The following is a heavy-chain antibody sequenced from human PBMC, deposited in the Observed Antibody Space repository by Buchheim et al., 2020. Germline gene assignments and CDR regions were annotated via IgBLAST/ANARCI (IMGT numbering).Heavy chain of an antibody. D-gene: IGHD3-22*01. J-gene: IGHJ4*02. CDR3: AKKRNSYYYDSSGYYYDY. V-gene: IGHV3-23*01. CDR1: GFTFSSYA. CDR2: ISGSGGSK. Sequence: EVQLLESGGGLVQPGGSLRLSCAASGFTFSSYAMSWVRQAPGKGLEWVSAISGSGGSKYYADSVKGRFTISRDNSKNTLYLQMNSLRAEDTAVYYCAKKRNSYYYDSSGYYYDYWGQGTL.